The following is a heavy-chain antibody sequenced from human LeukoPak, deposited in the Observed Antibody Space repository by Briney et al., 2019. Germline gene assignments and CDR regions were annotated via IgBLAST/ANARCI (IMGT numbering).Heavy chain of an antibody. CDR1: GYTFTSYY. Sequence: ASVKVSCKASGYTFTSYYMHWVRQAPGQGLEWMGIINPGGGSTSYAQKFQGRVTMTRDMSTSTAYMELSSLRSEDTAVYYCARDEVNYDFWSGAPGYWGQGTLVTVSS. D-gene: IGHD3-3*01. CDR2: INPGGGST. CDR3: ARDEVNYDFWSGAPGY. V-gene: IGHV1-46*01. J-gene: IGHJ4*02.